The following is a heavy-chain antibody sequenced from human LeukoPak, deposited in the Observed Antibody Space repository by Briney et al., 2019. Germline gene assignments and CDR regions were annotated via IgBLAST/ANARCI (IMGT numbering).Heavy chain of an antibody. CDR2: ISAYNGNT. CDR1: GYTFTSYG. V-gene: IGHV1-18*01. CDR3: ARFSGVLVPDDY. D-gene: IGHD2-8*02. J-gene: IGHJ4*02. Sequence: ASVKVSCKASGYTFTSYGISWVRQAPGQGLEWMGWISAYNGNTNYAQKLQGRITMATDTSTSTAYMELRSLRSDDTAVYYCARFSGVLVPDDYWGQGTLVTVSS.